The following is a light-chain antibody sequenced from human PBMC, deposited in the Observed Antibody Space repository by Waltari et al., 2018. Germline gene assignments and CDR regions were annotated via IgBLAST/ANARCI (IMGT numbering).Light chain of an antibody. V-gene: IGKV1-39*01. CDR3: QQSYSALGYT. CDR2: TAS. CDR1: ESIGSY. J-gene: IGKJ2*01. Sequence: DIQMPQSPSSLSASVGDTVTITCRAAESIGSYLRWYQQKPGKAPKLLIYTASSLETGVPSRFSGSGSGTDFTLTISSLQPEDSATYYCQQSYSALGYTYGQGTKLEIK.